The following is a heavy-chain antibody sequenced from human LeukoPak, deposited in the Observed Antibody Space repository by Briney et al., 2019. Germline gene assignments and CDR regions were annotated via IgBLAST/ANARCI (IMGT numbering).Heavy chain of an antibody. D-gene: IGHD3-22*01. CDR1: GYTFTGYY. V-gene: IGHV1-2*04. Sequence: ASVKVSCKASGYTFTGYYMHWVRQAPGQGLEWMGWINPNSGGTNYAQKFQGWVTMTRDTSISTAYMELSRLRSDDTAVYYCARGPYYYDSSGYYSYWGQGTLVTVSS. J-gene: IGHJ4*02. CDR3: ARGPYYYDSSGYYSY. CDR2: INPNSGGT.